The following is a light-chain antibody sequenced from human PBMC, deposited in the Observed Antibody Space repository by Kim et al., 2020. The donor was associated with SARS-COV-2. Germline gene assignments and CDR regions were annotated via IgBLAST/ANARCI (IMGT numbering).Light chain of an antibody. Sequence: SSELTQDPAVPVALGQTVRITCQGDSLRSYYASWYQQKPGQAPVLVIYGKNNRPSGIPDRFSGSSSGKTASLTITGAQAEDEAVYYCNSRDSSGNQVFGG. CDR1: SLRSYY. J-gene: IGLJ3*02. CDR3: NSRDSSGNQV. V-gene: IGLV3-19*01. CDR2: GKN.